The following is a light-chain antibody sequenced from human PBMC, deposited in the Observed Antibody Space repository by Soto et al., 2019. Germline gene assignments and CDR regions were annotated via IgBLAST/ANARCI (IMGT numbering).Light chain of an antibody. CDR2: DVI. Sequence: QSVLTQPPSVSGSPGQSITISCTGTSSDIGAYDSVSWYQHHPGTAPKLLIYDVIYRPSGVSNRFTASKSGDTASLTISGLQAEDEADYYCSSYTTTSTFVFGTGTKVTVL. J-gene: IGLJ1*01. CDR1: SSDIGAYDS. V-gene: IGLV2-14*03. CDR3: SSYTTTSTFV.